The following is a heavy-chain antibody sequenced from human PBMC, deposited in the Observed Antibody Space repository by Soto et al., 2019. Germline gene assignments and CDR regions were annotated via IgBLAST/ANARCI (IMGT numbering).Heavy chain of an antibody. Sequence: QVQLQQWGAGLLKPSETLSLTCAVYGGSFSGYYWSWIRQPPGKGLEWIGEINHSGSTSYNPSLNSRLTKSVDTSKNQFSLKLGSVTAADTAVYYCARDAPRTVTTAGGMDVWGQGTTVTVSS. CDR2: INHSGST. CDR1: GGSFSGYY. V-gene: IGHV4-34*01. CDR3: ARDAPRTVTTAGGMDV. D-gene: IGHD4-17*01. J-gene: IGHJ6*02.